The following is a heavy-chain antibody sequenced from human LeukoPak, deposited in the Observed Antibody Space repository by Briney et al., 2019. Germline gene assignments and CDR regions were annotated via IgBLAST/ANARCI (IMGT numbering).Heavy chain of an antibody. D-gene: IGHD3-3*01. CDR1: GFTVGSNY. J-gene: IGHJ5*02. CDR3: ARVRFSEGFDP. Sequence: PGGSLRLSCAASGFTVGSNYMTWVRQAPGKGLEWVSVVYSGGTTYYADSLKGRFTISRDNSKNTVYLQMNSLRVEDTAVYYCARVRFSEGFDPWGQGTLVTVSS. V-gene: IGHV3-66*01. CDR2: VYSGGTT.